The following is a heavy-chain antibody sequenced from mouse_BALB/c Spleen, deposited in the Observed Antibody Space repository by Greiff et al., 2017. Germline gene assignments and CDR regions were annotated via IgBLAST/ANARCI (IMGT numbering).Heavy chain of an antibody. CDR2: IYPGDGDT. J-gene: IGHJ3*01. Sequence: QVQLQQSGPELVKPGASVKISCKASGYAFSSSWMNWVKQRPGQGLEWIGRIYPGDGDTNYNGKFKGKATLTADKSSSTAYMQLSSLTSVDSAVYFCARHYGSSSWFAYWGQGTLVTVSA. D-gene: IGHD1-1*01. V-gene: IGHV1-82*01. CDR3: ARHYGSSSWFAY. CDR1: GYAFSSSW.